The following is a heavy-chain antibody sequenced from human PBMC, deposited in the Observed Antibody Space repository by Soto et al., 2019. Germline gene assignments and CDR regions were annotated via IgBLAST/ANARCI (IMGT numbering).Heavy chain of an antibody. J-gene: IGHJ4*02. Sequence: ASETLSLTCAVYAGSFIGYSWNWIRQLPGKGLEWIGEINHSGSPNYSPSLKSRVTISVDTSKNQFSLKLNSVTAADTAIYYCASDTYCSGGTCTGYWGQGTLVTVSS. V-gene: IGHV4-34*01. CDR3: ASDTYCSGGTCTGY. D-gene: IGHD2-15*01. CDR2: INHSGSP. CDR1: AGSFIGYS.